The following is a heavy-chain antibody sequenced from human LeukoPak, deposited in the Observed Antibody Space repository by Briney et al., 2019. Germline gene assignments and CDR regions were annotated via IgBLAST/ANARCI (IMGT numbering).Heavy chain of an antibody. J-gene: IGHJ5*02. CDR3: ARGQVPTARGYNWFDP. Sequence: SETLSLTCAVYGSSFNDYYWNWIRQPPGKGLEWIGEINARGDTNYNPSLKSRVTISVDTSKKQFSLRLTSLIAADTALYYCARGQVPTARGYNWFDPWGQGTLVTVSS. CDR2: INARGDT. CDR1: GSSFNDYY. V-gene: IGHV4-34*01. D-gene: IGHD2-2*01.